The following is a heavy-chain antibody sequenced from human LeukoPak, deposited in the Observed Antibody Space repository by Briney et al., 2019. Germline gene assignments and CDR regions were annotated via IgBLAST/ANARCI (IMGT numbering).Heavy chain of an antibody. CDR1: GFTFSSYS. J-gene: IGHJ5*02. Sequence: KPGGSLRLSCAASGFTFSSYSMNWVRQAPGKGLEWVSSISSSSSYIYYADSVKGRFTISRDNAKNSLYRQMNSLRAEDTAVYYCARDEVGAKSPWGQGTLVTVSS. V-gene: IGHV3-21*01. D-gene: IGHD1-26*01. CDR3: ARDEVGAKSP. CDR2: ISSSSSYI.